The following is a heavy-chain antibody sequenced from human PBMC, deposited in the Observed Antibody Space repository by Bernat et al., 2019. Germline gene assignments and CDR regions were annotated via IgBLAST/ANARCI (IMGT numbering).Heavy chain of an antibody. J-gene: IGHJ6*02. V-gene: IGHV3-33*01. CDR3: ARGNWGYYYGMDV. D-gene: IGHD7-27*01. CDR1: GFTFSNYG. Sequence: QVQLVESGGGVVQPGRSLRLSCAASGFTFSNYGMHWVRQAPGKGLEWVAVIWYDGSDKYYADCVRGRFTISRDNSKNTLYLQMNSLRAEDTAVYYCARGNWGYYYGMDVWGQGTTVTVSS. CDR2: IWYDGSDK.